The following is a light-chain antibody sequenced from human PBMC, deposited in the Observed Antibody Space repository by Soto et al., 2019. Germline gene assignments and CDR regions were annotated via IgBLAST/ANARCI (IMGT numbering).Light chain of an antibody. CDR3: QQRSNWPPIT. CDR1: QSVSRY. J-gene: IGKJ5*01. V-gene: IGKV3-11*01. CDR2: DAS. Sequence: EIVLTQSPATLSLSPWEIATLSCKASQSVSRYLACYQQKPGQAPRLLIYDASNRATGIQAMFSGSGSGTDFTLTISSLKPEDFAVYYCQQRSNWPPITFGQGTRLEIK.